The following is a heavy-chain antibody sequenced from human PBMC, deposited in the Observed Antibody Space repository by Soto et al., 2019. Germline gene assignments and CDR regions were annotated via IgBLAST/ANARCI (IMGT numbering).Heavy chain of an antibody. D-gene: IGHD6-6*01. CDR2: TNPNSGNT. V-gene: IGHV1-8*01. Sequence: QVQLVQSGAEVKKPGASVKVSCKASGYTFTSYDINWVRQATGXGXXXXGWTNPNSGNTGYAQKFQGRVTMTRNTSISTAYMELSSLRSEDTAVYYCARGAYSSSRYYYYYGMDVWGQGTTVTVSS. CDR3: ARGAYSSSRYYYYYGMDV. CDR1: GYTFTSYD. J-gene: IGHJ6*02.